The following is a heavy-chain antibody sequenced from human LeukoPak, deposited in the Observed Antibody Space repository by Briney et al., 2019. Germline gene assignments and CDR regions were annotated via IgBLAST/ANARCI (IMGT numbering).Heavy chain of an antibody. CDR1: GFTFSSYA. CDR2: ISGSGGST. Sequence: PGGSLRLSCAASGFTFSSYAMSWVRQAPGKGLEWVSAISGSGGSTYYADSVKGRFTISRDNAKNSLYLQMNSLRAEDTAVYYCARGGYDSSGYSFNYWGQGTLVTVSS. D-gene: IGHD3-22*01. CDR3: ARGGYDSSGYSFNY. V-gene: IGHV3-23*01. J-gene: IGHJ4*02.